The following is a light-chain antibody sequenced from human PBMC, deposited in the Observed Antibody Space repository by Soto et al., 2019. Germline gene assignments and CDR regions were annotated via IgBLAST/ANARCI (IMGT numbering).Light chain of an antibody. CDR2: YNN. Sequence: QSVLTQPPSASETPGQTVSISCSGSNSNIASNTVNWYQHLPGTAPKLLIYYNNQRPSGVPDRLSGSKSGTSASLAISGLQSEDESDYYCAAWDDTLKRYVFGTGTKLTVL. CDR1: NSNIASNT. V-gene: IGLV1-44*01. CDR3: AAWDDTLKRYV. J-gene: IGLJ1*01.